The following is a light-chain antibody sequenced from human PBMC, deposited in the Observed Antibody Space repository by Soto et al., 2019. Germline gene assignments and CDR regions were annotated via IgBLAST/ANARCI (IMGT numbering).Light chain of an antibody. CDR3: SSYTSSSFYV. CDR2: EVS. CDR1: SSDVGGYNY. J-gene: IGLJ1*01. V-gene: IGLV2-14*01. Sequence: QSALTQPASVSGSPGQSITISCTGTSSDVGGYNYVSWYQQHPGKAPKLMIYEVSNQPSGVSNRFSGSKSGNTASLTISGLQAEDEADYYCSSYTSSSFYVFGTGTKLTVL.